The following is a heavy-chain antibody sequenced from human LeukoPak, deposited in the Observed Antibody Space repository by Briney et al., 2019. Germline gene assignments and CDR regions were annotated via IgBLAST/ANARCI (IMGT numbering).Heavy chain of an antibody. D-gene: IGHD3-22*01. Sequence: SETLSLTCTVSGGSTSSSSYYWGWIRQPPGKGLEWIGSIYYSGSTYYNPSLKSRVTISVDTSKNQFSLKLSSVTAADTAVYYCASGPLGVVVVITPSIYWGQGTLVTVSS. V-gene: IGHV4-39*01. CDR3: ASGPLGVVVVITPSIY. CDR2: IYYSGST. J-gene: IGHJ4*02. CDR1: GGSTSSSSYY.